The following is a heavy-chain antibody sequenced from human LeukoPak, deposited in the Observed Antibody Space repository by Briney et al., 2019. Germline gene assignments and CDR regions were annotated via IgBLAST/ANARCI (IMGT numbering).Heavy chain of an antibody. CDR1: GFTFSTSA. D-gene: IGHD3-9*01. V-gene: IGHV3-21*01. Sequence: PGGSLRLSCAASGFTFSTSAMNWVRQVPGKGLEWVSSIDYDSSHIYYAASVRGRFTIFRDNARDSVYLQMDSLRVEDTAVYYCTRDPLRYLRVGHYDYWGQGTLVAVSS. J-gene: IGHJ4*02. CDR3: TRDPLRYLRVGHYDY. CDR2: IDYDSSHI.